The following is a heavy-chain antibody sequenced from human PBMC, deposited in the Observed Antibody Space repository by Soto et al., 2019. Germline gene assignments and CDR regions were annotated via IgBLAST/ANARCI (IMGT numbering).Heavy chain of an antibody. CDR2: IIPIFGTA. J-gene: IGHJ3*02. CDR3: ARARREIVVVRVISGAFDI. D-gene: IGHD3-22*01. V-gene: IGHV1-69*13. CDR1: GGTLSSYA. Sequence: ASVKVSCKASGGTLSSYAISWVRQAPGQGLEWMGGIIPIFGTANYAQKFQGRVTITADESTSTAYMELSSLRSEDTAVYYCARARREIVVVRVISGAFDIWGQGTMVTVSS.